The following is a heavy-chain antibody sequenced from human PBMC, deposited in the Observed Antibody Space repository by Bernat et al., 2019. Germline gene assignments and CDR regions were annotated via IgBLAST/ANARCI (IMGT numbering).Heavy chain of an antibody. CDR3: ARVGVNSAGPSDY. J-gene: IGHJ4*02. CDR1: GGSFSGYY. CDR2: INHSGST. Sequence: QVQLQQWGAGLLKPSETLSLTCAVYGGSFSGYYWSWIRQPPGKWLEWIGEINHSGSTNYNPSHKSRVTIPVDTSKNQFSLKLSSVTAADTAVYYCARVGVNSAGPSDYWGQGTLVTVSS. D-gene: IGHD3-3*01. V-gene: IGHV4-34*01.